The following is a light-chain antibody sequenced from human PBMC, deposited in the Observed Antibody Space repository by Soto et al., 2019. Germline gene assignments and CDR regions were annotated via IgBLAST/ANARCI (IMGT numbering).Light chain of an antibody. CDR2: GAS. V-gene: IGKV3-15*01. Sequence: EIVLTQSPATLSLSPGERATLSCRASQSFSSYLAWYQQRPGQAPRLLIYGASTRATGIPARFSGSGSGTEFTLTISSLQSEDFAVYYCQQYNNWLWTFGQGTKVDI. J-gene: IGKJ1*01. CDR1: QSFSSY. CDR3: QQYNNWLWT.